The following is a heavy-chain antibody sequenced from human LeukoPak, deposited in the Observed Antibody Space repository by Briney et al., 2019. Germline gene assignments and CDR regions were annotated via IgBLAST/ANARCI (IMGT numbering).Heavy chain of an antibody. CDR1: GGSISSSSYY. Sequence: SETLSLTCTVSGGSISSSSYYWGWIRQPPGKGLEWIGSIYYSGSTYYNPSLKSRVTISVDTSKNQFSLKLSSVTAADPAVYYCARLAVSPAPDDWGQGTLVTVSS. CDR2: IYYSGST. D-gene: IGHD4-11*01. J-gene: IGHJ4*02. V-gene: IGHV4-39*01. CDR3: ARLAVSPAPDD.